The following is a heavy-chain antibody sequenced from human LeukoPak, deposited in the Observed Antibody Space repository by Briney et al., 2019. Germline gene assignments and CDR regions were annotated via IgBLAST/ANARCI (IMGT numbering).Heavy chain of an antibody. D-gene: IGHD3-22*01. Sequence: GGSQRLSCAASGFTFSSYAMSWVRQAPGKGLNWVSAISGSGGSTYYADSVKGRFTISRDNSKNTLYLQVNSLRAEDTAVYYCAKASHYDNSGYQYYFDYWGQGTLVTVSS. CDR1: GFTFSSYA. V-gene: IGHV3-23*01. J-gene: IGHJ4*02. CDR2: ISGSGGST. CDR3: AKASHYDNSGYQYYFDY.